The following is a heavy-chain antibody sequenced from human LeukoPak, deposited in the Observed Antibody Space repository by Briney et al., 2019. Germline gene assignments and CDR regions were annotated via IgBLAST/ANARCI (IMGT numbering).Heavy chain of an antibody. J-gene: IGHJ4*02. D-gene: IGHD3-16*02. CDR1: GFTFSTYW. Sequence: GGSLRLSCAASGFTFSTYWMHWVRQVPGKGLVWVSRINGDGSNTSYADSVKGRFTISRDNAKNTLNLQMNSLRAEDTAVYYCAKLYQPDYWGQGTLVTVSS. CDR3: AKLYQPDY. CDR2: INGDGSNT. V-gene: IGHV3-74*01.